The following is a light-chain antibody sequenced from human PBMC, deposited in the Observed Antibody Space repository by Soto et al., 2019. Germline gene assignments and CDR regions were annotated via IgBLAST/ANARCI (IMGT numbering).Light chain of an antibody. V-gene: IGLV2-14*01. CDR2: DVS. J-gene: IGLJ2*01. Sequence: QSALTQPASVSGSPGQSITISCTGTSSDVGGYNYVSWYQQHQGRAPKLMIYDVSNRPSGVSNRFSGSKSGNTASLTISGLQAEDEADYSCSSYTSSSTLVVFGGGTKLTVL. CDR1: SSDVGGYNY. CDR3: SSYTSSSTLVV.